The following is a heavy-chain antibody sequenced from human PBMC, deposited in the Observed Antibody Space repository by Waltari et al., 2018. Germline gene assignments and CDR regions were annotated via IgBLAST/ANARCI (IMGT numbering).Heavy chain of an antibody. CDR1: RAAIAEHY. CDR2: INPNGGST. Sequence: LVQSGAEVMKPGASVKVSGKVSRAAIAEHYIHWVRQAPGQGLEWMGGINPNGGSTHYAQRYRGRITMTWDTSMTTSYMGLSGLRSDDTAVYYCAREYCGGDCRLFDFWGQGTLVTVSS. D-gene: IGHD2-21*02. V-gene: IGHV1-2*02. CDR3: AREYCGGDCRLFDF. J-gene: IGHJ4*02.